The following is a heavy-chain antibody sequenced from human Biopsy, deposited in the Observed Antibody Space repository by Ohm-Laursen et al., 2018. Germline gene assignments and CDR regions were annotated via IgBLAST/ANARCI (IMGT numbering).Heavy chain of an antibody. V-gene: IGHV1-69*04. D-gene: IGHD2-15*01. CDR1: TGTFDSYG. CDR3: AREAIGYQLPCDD. J-gene: IGHJ4*02. Sequence: SVKVSCKTFTGTFDSYGVTWVRQAPGQGLEWMGRIIPILRTTTYAPKFQGRVTFTADKSSSTAYLELSSLTSEDTAMFYCAREAIGYQLPCDDWGQGTLVTVSS. CDR2: IIPILRTT.